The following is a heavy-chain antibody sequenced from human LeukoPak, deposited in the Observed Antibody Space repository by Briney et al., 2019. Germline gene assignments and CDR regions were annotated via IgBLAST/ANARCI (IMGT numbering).Heavy chain of an antibody. CDR1: GFTFSSYA. V-gene: IGHV3-23*01. Sequence: QTGGSLRLSCAASGFTFSSYAMSWVRQAPGKGLEWVSAISGSGGSTYYADSVKGRFTISRDNSKNTLYLQMNSLRAEDTAVYYCAKYTPTVTTQRGYFDYWGQGTLVTVSS. D-gene: IGHD4-17*01. CDR2: ISGSGGST. J-gene: IGHJ4*02. CDR3: AKYTPTVTTQRGYFDY.